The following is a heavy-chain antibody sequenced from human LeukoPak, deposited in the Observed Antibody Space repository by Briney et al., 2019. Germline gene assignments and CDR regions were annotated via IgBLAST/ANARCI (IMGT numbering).Heavy chain of an antibody. CDR1: GFTFSSYW. D-gene: IGHD2-8*01. CDR3: ARGVYYFDY. Sequence: PGGSLRLSCAASGFTFSSYWMHWVRHAPGKGLVWVSRFNSDGRSTSYADSVKGRFTISRDNAKNTLYLQMNSLRAEDTAVYYCARGVYYFDYWGQGTLVTVSS. CDR2: FNSDGRST. J-gene: IGHJ4*02. V-gene: IGHV3-74*01.